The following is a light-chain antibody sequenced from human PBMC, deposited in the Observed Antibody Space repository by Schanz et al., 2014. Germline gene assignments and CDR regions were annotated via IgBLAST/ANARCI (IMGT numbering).Light chain of an antibody. CDR3: QQPGS. CDR2: DAS. V-gene: IGKV1-5*01. J-gene: IGKJ4*01. CDR1: QSVNNW. Sequence: DIQMTQSPSILSASVGDRVTLTCRASQSVNNWLAWYQQKPGQAPKLLIYDASSLRSGVPSAFSGSGSGTEFTLTISSLQPDDFATYFCQQPGSFGGGTKVEI.